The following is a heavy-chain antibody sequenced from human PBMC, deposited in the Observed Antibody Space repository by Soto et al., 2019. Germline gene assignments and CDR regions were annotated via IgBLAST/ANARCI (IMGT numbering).Heavy chain of an antibody. Sequence: QVQLVESGGGVVQPGRSLRLSCAASGFTFSSYGMHWVRQAPGKGLEWVAVIWYDGSNTYYADSVKGRFTISRDNSKKTLYLQMTSMRAEDTAGYYCARGPTSSGWYDDAFDIWGQGTMVTVSS. CDR1: GFTFSSYG. CDR2: IWYDGSNT. D-gene: IGHD6-19*01. V-gene: IGHV3-33*01. CDR3: ARGPTSSGWYDDAFDI. J-gene: IGHJ3*02.